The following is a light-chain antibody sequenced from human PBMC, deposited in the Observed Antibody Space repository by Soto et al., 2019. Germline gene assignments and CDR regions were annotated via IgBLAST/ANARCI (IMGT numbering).Light chain of an antibody. Sequence: QSALTQPASVSGSPGQSITISCTGTSSDVGGYNYVSWYQQHPGKAPKLMIYEVSNRPSGVSNRFPGSKSGNTGSLTISGLQAEDEADYYCSSYTSSSTPVVFGGGTKLTVL. CDR3: SSYTSSSTPVV. V-gene: IGLV2-14*01. J-gene: IGLJ2*01. CDR1: SSDVGGYNY. CDR2: EVS.